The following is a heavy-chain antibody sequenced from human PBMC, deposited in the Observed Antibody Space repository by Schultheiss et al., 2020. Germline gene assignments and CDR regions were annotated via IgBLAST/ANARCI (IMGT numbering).Heavy chain of an antibody. J-gene: IGHJ4*02. Sequence: GESLKISCAASGFTFSSYWMHWVRQAPGKGLVWVSRINSDGSSTSYADSVKGRFTISRDNAKNTLYLQMNSLRAEDTAVYYCARVDFWSGYDYWGQGTLVTVSS. CDR2: INSDGSST. CDR3: ARVDFWSGYDY. V-gene: IGHV3-74*01. D-gene: IGHD3-3*01. CDR1: GFTFSSYW.